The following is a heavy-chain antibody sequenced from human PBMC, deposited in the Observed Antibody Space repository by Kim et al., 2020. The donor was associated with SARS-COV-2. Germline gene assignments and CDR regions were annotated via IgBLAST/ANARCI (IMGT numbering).Heavy chain of an antibody. D-gene: IGHD2-2*01. CDR2: INHSGST. CDR3: ARLRRPPPVYCSSTSCRRVLYFDY. V-gene: IGHV4-34*01. CDR1: GGSFSGYY. J-gene: IGHJ4*02. Sequence: SETLSLTCAVYGGSFSGYYWSWIRQPPGKGLEWIGEINHSGSTNYNPSLKSRVTISVDTSKNQFSLKLSSVTAADTAVYYCARLRRPPPVYCSSTSCRRVLYFDYWGQGTLVTVSS.